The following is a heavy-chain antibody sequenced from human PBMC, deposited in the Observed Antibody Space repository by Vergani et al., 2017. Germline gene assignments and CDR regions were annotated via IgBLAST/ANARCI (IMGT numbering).Heavy chain of an antibody. V-gene: IGHV5-51*01. J-gene: IGHJ5*02. CDR3: AVKMGYCSGGSCPRSWFDP. D-gene: IGHD2-15*01. CDR1: GYSFTSYW. Sequence: EVQLVQSGAEVKKPGESLKISCKGSGYSFTSYWIGWVRQMPGKGLEWMGIIYPGDSDTRYSPSFQGQVTISADKSISTAYLQWSSLKASDTAMSYCAVKMGYCSGGSCPRSWFDPWGQGTLVTVSS. CDR2: IYPGDSDT.